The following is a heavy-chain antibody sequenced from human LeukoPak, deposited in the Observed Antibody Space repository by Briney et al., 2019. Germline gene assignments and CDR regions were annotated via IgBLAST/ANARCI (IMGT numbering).Heavy chain of an antibody. J-gene: IGHJ4*02. CDR3: AKEPASGSCFDY. V-gene: IGHV3-23*01. CDR2: ISASGDRR. CDR1: GFIFNNYA. Sequence: PGGSLRLSCAASGFIFNNYAMNWVRQAPGKGLEWVSSISASGDRRYYADSVKGRFTISRDNSKNTLYLQMNSLRAEDTALYYCAKEPASGSCFDYWGQGTLVTVSS. D-gene: IGHD3-10*01.